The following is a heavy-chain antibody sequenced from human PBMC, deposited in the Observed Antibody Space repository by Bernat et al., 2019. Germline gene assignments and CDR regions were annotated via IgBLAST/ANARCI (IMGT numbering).Heavy chain of an antibody. Sequence: QVQLQESGPGLVKPSETLSLTCTVSGGSISSYYWSWIRQPPGKGLDWIGYVYHTGSTNYNPSLTSRVTMSVDTSKNQFSLNLTSVTAADTAVYYCARSPTMVTFPRFDYWGQGTLVTVSS. CDR2: VYHTGST. V-gene: IGHV4-59*01. CDR1: GGSISSYY. CDR3: ARSPTMVTFPRFDY. D-gene: IGHD5-18*01. J-gene: IGHJ4*02.